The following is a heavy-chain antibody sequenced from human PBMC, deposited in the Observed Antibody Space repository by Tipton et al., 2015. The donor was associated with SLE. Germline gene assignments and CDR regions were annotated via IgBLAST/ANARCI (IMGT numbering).Heavy chain of an antibody. V-gene: IGHV3-9*01. D-gene: IGHD2-15*01. CDR2: ISWNSGSI. CDR3: AKDFGSRLRGYCSGGSCLNWFDP. Sequence: SLRLSCAASGFTFDDYAMHWVRQAPGKGLEWVSGISWNSGSIGYADSVKGRFTISRDNAKNSLYLQMNSLRAEDTALYYCAKDFGSRLRGYCSGGSCLNWFDPWGQGTLVTVSS. J-gene: IGHJ5*02. CDR1: GFTFDDYA.